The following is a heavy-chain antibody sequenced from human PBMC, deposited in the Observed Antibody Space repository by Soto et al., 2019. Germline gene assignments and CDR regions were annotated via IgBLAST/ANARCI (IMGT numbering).Heavy chain of an antibody. CDR1: GFTFSSYA. CDR3: ARDPLWGTAMVLWYFDL. Sequence: GGSLRLSCAASGFTFSSYAMHWVRQAPGKWLEWVAVISYDGSNKYYADSVKGRFTISRDNSKNTLYLQMNSLRAEDTAVYYCARDPLWGTAMVLWYFDLWGRGTLVTVSS. D-gene: IGHD5-18*01. CDR2: ISYDGSNK. J-gene: IGHJ2*01. V-gene: IGHV3-30-3*01.